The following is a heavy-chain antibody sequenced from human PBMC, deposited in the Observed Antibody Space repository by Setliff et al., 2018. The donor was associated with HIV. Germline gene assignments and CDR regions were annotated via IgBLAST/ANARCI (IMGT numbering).Heavy chain of an antibody. CDR2: IHYDERT. Sequence: SETLSLTCTVSGGSASNSRYYWAWIRQPPGKGLEYIGSIHYDERTYYNPSLNSRVTISVDTSKSQFSLKLNSVTAADTAVYYCARDSGTTIEATGPGYWGQGTLVTVS. J-gene: IGHJ4*02. D-gene: IGHD1-26*01. CDR3: ARDSGTTIEATGPGY. CDR1: GGSASNSRYY. V-gene: IGHV4-39*07.